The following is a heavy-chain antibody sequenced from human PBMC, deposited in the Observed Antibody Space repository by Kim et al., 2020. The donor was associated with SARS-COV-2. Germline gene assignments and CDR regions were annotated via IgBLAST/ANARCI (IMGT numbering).Heavy chain of an antibody. J-gene: IGHJ4*02. CDR3: ARDDGFRSIDH. D-gene: IGHD6-25*01. Sequence: YGDCVEGRFTVSRDNVKNSVYLQMDGLRPEDTAVYYCARDDGFRSIDHWGQGILVTVSS. V-gene: IGHV3-7*01.